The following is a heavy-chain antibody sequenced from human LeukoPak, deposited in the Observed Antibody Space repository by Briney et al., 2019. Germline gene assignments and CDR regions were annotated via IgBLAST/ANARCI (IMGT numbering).Heavy chain of an antibody. CDR1: GFTFSSHG. J-gene: IGHJ6*03. CDR2: IRYDGSNK. CDR3: AIFEAVGHYYYYYMDV. V-gene: IGHV3-30*02. Sequence: GGTLRLSCAASGFTFSSHGMNWVRQAPGKGLEWVAFIRYDGSNKYYADSVKGRFTISRDNSKNTLYLQMNSLRAEDTAVYYCAIFEAVGHYYYYYMDVWGKGTTVTISS. D-gene: IGHD3-3*01.